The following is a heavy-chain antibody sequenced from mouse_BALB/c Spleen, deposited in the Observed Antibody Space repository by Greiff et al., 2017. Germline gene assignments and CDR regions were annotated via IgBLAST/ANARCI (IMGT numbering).Heavy chain of an antibody. V-gene: IGHV3-2*02. J-gene: IGHJ2*01. D-gene: IGHD2-2*01. CDR3: ARRGIYYGYDDTFDY. CDR2: ISYSGST. CDR1: GYSITSDYA. Sequence: VQLKESGPGLVKPSQSLSLTCTVTGYSITSDYAWNWIRQFPGNKLEWMGYISYSGSTSYNPSLKSRISITRDTSKNQFFLQLNSVTTEDTATYYCARRGIYYGYDDTFDYWGQGTTLTVSS.